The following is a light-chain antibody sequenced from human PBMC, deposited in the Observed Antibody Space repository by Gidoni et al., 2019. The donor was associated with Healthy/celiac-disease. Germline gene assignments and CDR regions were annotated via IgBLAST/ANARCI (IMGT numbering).Light chain of an antibody. CDR3: CSYAGSSTV. V-gene: IGLV2-23*01. CDR1: SSDVGSYNL. Sequence: QSALTQPASGSGSPGQSIPISCTGTSSDVGSYNLVSWYQQHPGKAPKLMIYEGSKRPSGVSNRFSGSKSGNTASLTISGLQAEDEADYYCCSYAGSSTVFGGGTQLTVL. CDR2: EGS. J-gene: IGLJ7*01.